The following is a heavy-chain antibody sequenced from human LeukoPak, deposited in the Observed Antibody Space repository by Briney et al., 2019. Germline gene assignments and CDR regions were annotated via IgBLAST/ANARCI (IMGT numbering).Heavy chain of an antibody. CDR1: GFTFSSYA. J-gene: IGHJ6*03. V-gene: IGHV3-30*04. D-gene: IGHD4-17*01. CDR2: ISYDGSNK. Sequence: PGGSLRLSCAASGFTFSSYAMHWVRQAPGKGLEWVAVISYDGSNKYYADSVKGRFTISRDNSKNTLYLQMNSLRAEDTAVYYCARAGDRYYYYYMDVWGKGTTVTVSS. CDR3: ARAGDRYYYYYMDV.